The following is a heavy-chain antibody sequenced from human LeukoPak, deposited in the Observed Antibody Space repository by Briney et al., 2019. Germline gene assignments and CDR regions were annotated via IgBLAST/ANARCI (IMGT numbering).Heavy chain of an antibody. CDR3: AKKGDYKNYDY. V-gene: IGHV3-33*06. CDR1: GFTFNSYG. CDR2: IWFDGSNK. D-gene: IGHD4-11*01. J-gene: IGHJ4*02. Sequence: GGSLRLSCAASGFTFNSYGMHWVRQAPGKGLEWGSLIWFDGSNKFYGDSVQGRFTISRDNSKNTVYLQMDNLRAEDTAMYFCAKKGDYKNYDYWGQGALVIVSS.